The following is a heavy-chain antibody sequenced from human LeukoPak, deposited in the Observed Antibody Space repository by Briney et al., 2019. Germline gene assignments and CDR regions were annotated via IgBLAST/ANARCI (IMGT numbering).Heavy chain of an antibody. CDR3: ARDPAFSSSWIYYYYYGMDV. J-gene: IGHJ6*02. D-gene: IGHD6-13*01. CDR1: GGSFSGYY. Sequence: TPSETLSLTCAVYGGSFSGYYWSWIRQPPGKGLEWLGEINHSGSTNYNPSLKSRVTISVDTSKNQFSLKLSSVTAADTAVYYCARDPAFSSSWIYYYYYGMDVWGQGTTVTVSS. CDR2: INHSGST. V-gene: IGHV4-34*01.